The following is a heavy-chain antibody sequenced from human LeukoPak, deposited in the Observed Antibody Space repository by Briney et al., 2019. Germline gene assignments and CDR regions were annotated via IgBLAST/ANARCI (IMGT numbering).Heavy chain of an antibody. Sequence: SETLSLTCAVYGGSFSGYHWSWVRQPPGKGLEGIGEINHSGSTNYNPSLKSRVTISIDTSKNHFSLKLSSVTAADTAVYYCARGGGAAAGHYYYYMDVWGKGTTVTVSS. J-gene: IGHJ6*03. V-gene: IGHV4-34*01. CDR3: ARGGGAAAGHYYYYMDV. CDR1: GGSFSGYH. CDR2: INHSGST. D-gene: IGHD6-13*01.